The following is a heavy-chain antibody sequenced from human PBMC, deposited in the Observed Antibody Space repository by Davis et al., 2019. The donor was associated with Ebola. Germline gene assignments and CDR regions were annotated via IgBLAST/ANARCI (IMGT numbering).Heavy chain of an antibody. V-gene: IGHV3-21*01. D-gene: IGHD6-19*01. Sequence: GGSLRLSCAASGFTFSSYSMNWVRQAPGKGLEWVSSISSSSSYIYYADSVKGRFTISRDNAKNSLYLQMNSLRAEDTAAYYCARDRGIAVAVKYYYYGMDVWGQGTTVTVSS. J-gene: IGHJ6*02. CDR1: GFTFSSYS. CDR3: ARDRGIAVAVKYYYYGMDV. CDR2: ISSSSSYI.